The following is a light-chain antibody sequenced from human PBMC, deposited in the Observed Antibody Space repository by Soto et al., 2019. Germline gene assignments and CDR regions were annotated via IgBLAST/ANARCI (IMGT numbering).Light chain of an antibody. Sequence: QSALTQPRSVSGSPGQSVTISCTGTSSDVGGYPYVSWYQQHPGKAPKLIIYDVTKRPAGVPDRFAGSKSGKSASLTISLLPDEEAADYYCCSFASPNAYVFGRGTKLTVL. CDR2: DVT. CDR3: CSFASPNAYV. J-gene: IGLJ1*01. CDR1: SSDVGGYPY. V-gene: IGLV2-11*01.